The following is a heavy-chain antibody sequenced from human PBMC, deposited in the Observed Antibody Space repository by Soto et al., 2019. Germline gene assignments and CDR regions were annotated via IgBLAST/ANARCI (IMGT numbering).Heavy chain of an antibody. V-gene: IGHV3-7*01. CDR1: GFTFSSYW. Sequence: EVQLVESGGGLVQPGGSLRLSCAASGFTFSSYWMSWVRQAPGKGLEWVAYIKQDGSEKYYVDSVKGRFTISRDNAKNSLYLQMNSLRAEDTAVYYCAKKIAVAGRWTWFDPWGQGTLVTVSS. D-gene: IGHD6-19*01. CDR2: IKQDGSEK. CDR3: AKKIAVAGRWTWFDP. J-gene: IGHJ5*02.